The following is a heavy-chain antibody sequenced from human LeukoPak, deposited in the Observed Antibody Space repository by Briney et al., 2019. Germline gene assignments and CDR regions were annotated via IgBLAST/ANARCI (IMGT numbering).Heavy chain of an antibody. J-gene: IGHJ4*02. CDR3: ASSSGYTIDY. Sequence: ASVKVSFKASGYTFTVYYMHWVRQAPGQGLEGMGWINPNSGGTNYAQKFQGRVTMTRDTSISTAYMELSRLRSDDTAVYYCASSSGYTIDYWGQGTLVTVSS. D-gene: IGHD3-22*01. V-gene: IGHV1-2*02. CDR2: INPNSGGT. CDR1: GYTFTVYY.